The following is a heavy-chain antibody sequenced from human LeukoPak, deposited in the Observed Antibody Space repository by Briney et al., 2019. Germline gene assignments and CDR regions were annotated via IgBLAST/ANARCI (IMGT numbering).Heavy chain of an antibody. CDR1: GYTFTGYY. J-gene: IGHJ4*02. Sequence: ASVKVSCEASGYTFTGYYMHWVRQAPGQGLEWMGWINPNSGGTNYAQKFQGRVTMTRDTSISTAYMELSRLRSDDTAVYYCARAGETYYYDSSGFTIDYWGQGTLVTVSS. CDR2: INPNSGGT. CDR3: ARAGETYYYDSSGFTIDY. V-gene: IGHV1-2*02. D-gene: IGHD3-22*01.